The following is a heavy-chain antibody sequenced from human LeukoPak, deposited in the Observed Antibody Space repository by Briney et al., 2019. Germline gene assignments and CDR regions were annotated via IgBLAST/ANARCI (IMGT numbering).Heavy chain of an antibody. J-gene: IGHJ4*02. Sequence: PGGSLRLSCAASGFTFSSYGMHWVGQAPGKSLEWVAVISYDGSDRYYGDSVEGRFTISRDNSKNTLYLQMNSLRAEDTAFYYCTKGGAMSTRTRSDYWGQGTLVTVSS. CDR2: ISYDGSDR. V-gene: IGHV3-30*18. CDR1: GFTFSSYG. CDR3: TKGGAMSTRTRSDY. D-gene: IGHD2-2*01.